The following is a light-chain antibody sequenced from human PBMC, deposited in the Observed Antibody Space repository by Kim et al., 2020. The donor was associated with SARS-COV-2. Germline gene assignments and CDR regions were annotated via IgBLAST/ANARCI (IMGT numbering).Light chain of an antibody. J-gene: IGLJ1*01. CDR1: KLGDKY. Sequence: VSPEQTASITCSGDKLGDKYACWYQQKPGQSPVLVIYRDSKRPSGIPERFSGSNSGNTATLTISGTQAMDEADYYCQAWDSSTFYVFGTGTKVTVL. CDR3: QAWDSSTFYV. V-gene: IGLV3-1*01. CDR2: RDS.